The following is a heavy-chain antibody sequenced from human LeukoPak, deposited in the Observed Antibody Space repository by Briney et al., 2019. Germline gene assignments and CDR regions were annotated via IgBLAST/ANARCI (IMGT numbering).Heavy chain of an antibody. V-gene: IGHV4-61*02. D-gene: IGHD2-2*01. CDR2: IYTSGST. CDR1: GGSISSSSYY. CDR3: ARRDCSSTSCYFTLDWYFDL. Sequence: SETLSLTCTVSGGSISSSSYYWSWIRQPAGKGLEWIGRIYTSGSTNYNPSLKSRVTISVDTSKNQFSLKLSSVTAADTAVYYCARRDCSSTSCYFTLDWYFDLWGRGTLVTVSS. J-gene: IGHJ2*01.